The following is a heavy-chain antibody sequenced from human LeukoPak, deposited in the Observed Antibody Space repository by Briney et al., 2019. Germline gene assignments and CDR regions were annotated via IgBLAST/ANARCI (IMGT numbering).Heavy chain of an antibody. CDR2: ISYDGSNK. CDR3: EKDHDD. V-gene: IGHV3-30*18. CDR1: GFTFSSYG. J-gene: IGHJ4*02. Sequence: GGSLRLSCAASGFTFSSYGMHWVRQAPGKGLEWVAVISYDGSNKYYADSVKGRFTISRDNSKNTLYLQMNSLRAEDTAVYYCEKDHDDWGQGTLVTVSS.